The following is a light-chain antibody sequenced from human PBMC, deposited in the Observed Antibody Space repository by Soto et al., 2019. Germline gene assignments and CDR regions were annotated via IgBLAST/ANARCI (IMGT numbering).Light chain of an antibody. V-gene: IGKV3-20*01. Sequence: IVLTQSPGTRSLSXXXXXXXXXXXSQSLSSSYLAWYQQKPGQAPRLLIYDASSRATGIPDRFSGSGSGTDFTLTISRLEPEDFAVYHCQEYDTSPLTFGGGTKVDIK. CDR2: DAS. CDR1: QSLSSSY. J-gene: IGKJ4*01. CDR3: QEYDTSPLT.